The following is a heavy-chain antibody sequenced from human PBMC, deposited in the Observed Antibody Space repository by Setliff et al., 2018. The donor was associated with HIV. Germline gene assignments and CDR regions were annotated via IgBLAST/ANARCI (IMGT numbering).Heavy chain of an antibody. CDR2: INPNSGGT. V-gene: IGHV1-2*02. CDR3: ARDQQQLVYYYYYMDV. D-gene: IGHD6-13*01. J-gene: IGHJ6*03. CDR1: GYTFTGYY. Sequence: ASVKVSCKASGYTFTGYYMHWVRQAPGQGLERMGWINPNSGGTNYAQKFQGRVTMTRDTSISTAYMELSRLRSDDTAVYYCARDQQQLVYYYYYMDVWGKGTTVTVSS.